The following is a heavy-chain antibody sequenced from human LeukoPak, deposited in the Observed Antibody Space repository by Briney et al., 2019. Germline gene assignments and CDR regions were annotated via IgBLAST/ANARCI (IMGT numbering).Heavy chain of an antibody. J-gene: IGHJ4*02. CDR1: GDSITDHY. Sequence: SETLSLTCTVSGDSITDHYWGWIRQPPGKGLECIGYSHYTLGTAYSPSLKSRATISLDTSKNQFSLTLTSVTAADTAVYYCGRHRYGQGMAYWGQGTLVTVSS. V-gene: IGHV4-59*08. D-gene: IGHD3-10*01. CDR2: SHYTLGT. CDR3: GRHRYGQGMAY.